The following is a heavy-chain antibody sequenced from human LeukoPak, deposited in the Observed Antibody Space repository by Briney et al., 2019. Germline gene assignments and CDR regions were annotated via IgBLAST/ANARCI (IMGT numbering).Heavy chain of an antibody. CDR3: AKGGSIVGPLNHLDY. CDR2: ISGSGGST. CDR1: GFTFSSYA. D-gene: IGHD1-26*01. J-gene: IGHJ4*02. V-gene: IGHV3-23*01. Sequence: VGSLRLSCAASGFTFSSYAMSWVRQAPGKGLEWVSAISGSGGSTYYADSVKGRFTISRDNSKNTLYLQMNSLRAEDTAVYYCAKGGSIVGPLNHLDYWGQGTLVTVSS.